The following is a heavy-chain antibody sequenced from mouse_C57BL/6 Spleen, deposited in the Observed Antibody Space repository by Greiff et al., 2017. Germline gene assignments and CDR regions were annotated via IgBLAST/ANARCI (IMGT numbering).Heavy chain of an antibody. J-gene: IGHJ1*03. D-gene: IGHD1-1*01. CDR2: INPNNGGT. Sequence: EVQLQQSGPELVKPGASVKISCKASGYTFTDYYMNWVKQSHGKSLEWIGDINPNNGGTSYNQKFKGKATLTVDKSSSTAYMELRSLTSEDSAVYYCATGVVNWYFDVWGTGTTVTVSS. CDR1: GYTFTDYY. CDR3: ATGVVNWYFDV. V-gene: IGHV1-26*01.